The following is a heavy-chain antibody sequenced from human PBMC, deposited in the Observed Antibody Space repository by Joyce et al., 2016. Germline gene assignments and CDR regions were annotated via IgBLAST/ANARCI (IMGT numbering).Heavy chain of an antibody. CDR3: AKVPAPGFDLDSSGLYYFDY. J-gene: IGHJ4*02. CDR2: INWNSATI. D-gene: IGHD3-22*01. Sequence: EVQLVESGGGSIQPGRSLRLPCAASGFTFDDYAMHWVRQAPGKGLEGVSGINWNSATIGYADSVNGRFTISRDNAKNSLYLQMNSLGADDTALYYCAKVPAPGFDLDSSGLYYFDYWGQGTLVTVSS. CDR1: GFTFDDYA. V-gene: IGHV3-9*01.